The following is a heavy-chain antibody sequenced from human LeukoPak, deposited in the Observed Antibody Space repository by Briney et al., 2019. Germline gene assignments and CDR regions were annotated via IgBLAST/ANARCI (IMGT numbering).Heavy chain of an antibody. D-gene: IGHD5-12*01. CDR3: ARDVGKSGYGDY. Sequence: GGSLRLSCAASGFTFSSYEMNWVRQAPGRGPQWVSYISGSGDTIYYADSVKGRFTTSRDNAKNSLYLQMNSLRAEDTAIYYCARDVGKSGYGDYWGQGTLVTVSS. CDR1: GFTFSSYE. V-gene: IGHV3-48*03. CDR2: ISGSGDTI. J-gene: IGHJ4*02.